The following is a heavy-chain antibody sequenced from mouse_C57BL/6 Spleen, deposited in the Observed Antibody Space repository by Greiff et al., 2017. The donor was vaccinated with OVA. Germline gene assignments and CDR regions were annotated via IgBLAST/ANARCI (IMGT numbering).Heavy chain of an antibody. J-gene: IGHJ2*01. CDR3: ARGYYGYLYYFDY. Sequence: VQLKESGPGLVKPSQSLSLTCSVTGYSITSGYYWNWIRQFPGNKLEWMGYISYDGSNNYNPSLKNRISITRDTSKNQFFLKLNSVTTEETATYYCARGYYGYLYYFDYWGQGTTLTVSS. D-gene: IGHD2-2*01. CDR2: ISYDGSN. CDR1: GYSITSGYY. V-gene: IGHV3-6*01.